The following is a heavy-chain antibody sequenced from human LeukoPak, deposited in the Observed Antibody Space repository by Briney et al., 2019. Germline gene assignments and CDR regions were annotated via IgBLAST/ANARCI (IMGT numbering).Heavy chain of an antibody. CDR3: ARHLPIVRYDYGWRSYRSGFDY. V-gene: IGHV4-39*01. Sequence: SETLSLTCTVSGGSISSSSYYWGWIRQPPGKGLEWIGSIYYSGSTYYNPSLKSRVTISVDTYKNQFSLKLSSVTAADTSVYYCARHLPIVRYDYGWRSYRSGFDYWGQGTLVTVSS. CDR2: IYYSGST. CDR1: GGSISSSSYY. J-gene: IGHJ4*02. D-gene: IGHD3-16*02.